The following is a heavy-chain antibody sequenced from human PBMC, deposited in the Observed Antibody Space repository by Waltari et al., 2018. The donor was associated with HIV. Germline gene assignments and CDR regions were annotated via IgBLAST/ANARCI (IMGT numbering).Heavy chain of an antibody. CDR2: MKEDGSEK. CDR3: ATGFIPGY. J-gene: IGHJ4*02. D-gene: IGHD3-10*01. V-gene: IGHV3-7*01. CDR1: GFGFSTSW. Sequence: EVQLVESGGGLVQPGESLRLSCTASGFGFSTSWMSWVRQSPGKGLEWVANMKEDGSEKRYADSVKGRFIISRDNAMNSLYLQMNNLRAEDTAVYYCATGFIPGYWGQGTLVTVSS.